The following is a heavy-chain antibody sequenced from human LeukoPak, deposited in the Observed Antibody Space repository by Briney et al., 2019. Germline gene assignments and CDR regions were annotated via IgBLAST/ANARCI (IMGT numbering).Heavy chain of an antibody. J-gene: IGHJ4*02. CDR1: GGSFSGYY. Sequence: SETLSLTCAVYGGSFSGYYWSWIRQPPGKGLEWIGEINHSGSTNYNPSLKSRVTISVDTSKNQFSLKLSSVTAADTAVYYCARGSDYVWGSYRPWGQGTPVTVSS. CDR2: INHSGST. D-gene: IGHD3-16*02. CDR3: ARGSDYVWGSYRP. V-gene: IGHV4-34*01.